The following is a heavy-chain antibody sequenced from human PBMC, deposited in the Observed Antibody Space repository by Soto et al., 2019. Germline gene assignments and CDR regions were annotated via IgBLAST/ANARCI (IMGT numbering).Heavy chain of an antibody. CDR3: ARGDILTGPAPFDP. J-gene: IGHJ5*02. Sequence: VKVSCKASGYTFPSSYIHWVRQAPGQGLEWMGIINPSGGSTSYAQKFQGRVTMTRDTSTSTVYMELSSLRSEDTAVYYCARGDILTGPAPFDPWGQGTLVTVSS. V-gene: IGHV1-46*03. D-gene: IGHD3-9*01. CDR2: INPSGGST. CDR1: GYTFPSSY.